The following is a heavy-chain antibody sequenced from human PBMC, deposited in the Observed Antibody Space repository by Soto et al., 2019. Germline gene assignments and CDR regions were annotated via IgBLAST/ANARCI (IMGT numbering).Heavy chain of an antibody. Sequence: QVQLQESGPGLVKPSETLSLTCTVSGGSISSYYWSWIRQPPGKGLEWIGYIYYSGSTNYNPSLKSRVTISVDTSKNQFSLQLSSVTAADTAVYYCAREGLITGTTYYYYGMDVWGQGTTVTVSS. D-gene: IGHD1-7*01. CDR3: AREGLITGTTYYYYGMDV. CDR2: IYYSGST. J-gene: IGHJ6*02. CDR1: GGSISSYY. V-gene: IGHV4-59*01.